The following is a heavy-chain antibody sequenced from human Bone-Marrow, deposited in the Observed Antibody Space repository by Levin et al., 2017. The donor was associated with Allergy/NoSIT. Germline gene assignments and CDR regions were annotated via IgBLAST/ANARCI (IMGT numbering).Heavy chain of an antibody. Sequence: HGESLKISCKTSGGSFTTYAIAWVRQAPGQGLEWMGGIIPIADSPYYRQKFQGRLTITADESTTTGYMELNNLRSEDTAVYYCAGFCSSDNCSSMTVWGQGTLVTVSS. J-gene: IGHJ1*01. CDR1: GGSFTTYA. D-gene: IGHD2-2*01. CDR3: AGFCSSDNCSSMTV. V-gene: IGHV1-69*01. CDR2: IIPIADSP.